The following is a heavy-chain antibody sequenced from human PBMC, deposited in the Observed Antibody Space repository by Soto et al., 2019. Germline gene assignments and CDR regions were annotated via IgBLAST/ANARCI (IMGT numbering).Heavy chain of an antibody. CDR2: IIPILGIA. V-gene: IGHV1-69*02. Sequence: GASVKVSCKASGGTFSSYTISWVRQAPGQGLEWMGRIIPILGIANYAQKFQGRVTITADKSTSTAYMGLSSLRSEDTAVYYCARGYICSGYSYFDYWGQGTLVTVSS. CDR3: ARGYICSGYSYFDY. CDR1: GGTFSSYT. D-gene: IGHD3-3*01. J-gene: IGHJ4*02.